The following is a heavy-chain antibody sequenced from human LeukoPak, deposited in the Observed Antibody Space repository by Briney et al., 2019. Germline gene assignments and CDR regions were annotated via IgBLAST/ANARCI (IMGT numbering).Heavy chain of an antibody. V-gene: IGHV3-48*01. D-gene: IGHD2-15*01. CDR2: ISSTSGAI. J-gene: IGHJ4*02. Sequence: GGSLRLSCAAFGFTFSTYSMNWVRQAPGKGLEWVSYISSTSGAIYYADSVKGRFTISRDNAKSSLYLQMNSLRAEDTAVYYCASGYCSAGSCHNFDYWGQGTLVTVSS. CDR3: ASGYCSAGSCHNFDY. CDR1: GFTFSTYS.